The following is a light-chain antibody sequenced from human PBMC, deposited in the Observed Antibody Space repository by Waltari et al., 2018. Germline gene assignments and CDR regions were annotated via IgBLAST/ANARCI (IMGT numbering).Light chain of an antibody. Sequence: AIWITQSPSSLSASTGDRVTITCRASQDISSYVAWYQQKPGKAPKFLIYAASTLQSGVPSRFSGSGSGTDFTLTISCLQSEDFASYYCQQYYSHPPTFGQGTKVENK. CDR1: QDISSY. CDR3: QQYYSHPPT. CDR2: AAS. V-gene: IGKV1-8*01. J-gene: IGKJ1*01.